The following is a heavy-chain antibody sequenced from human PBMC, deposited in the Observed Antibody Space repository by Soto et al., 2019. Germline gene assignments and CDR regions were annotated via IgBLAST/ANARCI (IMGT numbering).Heavy chain of an antibody. CDR3: ARDEGSEYSRPHDY. CDR2: ISSSGSTI. Sequence: GGFLRLSCAASGFTFSDYYMSWIRQAPGKGLEWVSYISSSGSTIYYADSVKGRFTISRDNAKNSLYLQMNSLRAEDTAVYYCARDEGSEYSRPHDYWGQGTLVTVSS. CDR1: GFTFSDYY. J-gene: IGHJ4*02. D-gene: IGHD1-26*01. V-gene: IGHV3-11*01.